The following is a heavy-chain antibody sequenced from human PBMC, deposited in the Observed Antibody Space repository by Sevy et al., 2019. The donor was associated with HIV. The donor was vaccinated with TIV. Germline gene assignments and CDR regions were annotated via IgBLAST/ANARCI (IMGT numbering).Heavy chain of an antibody. V-gene: IGHV1-3*04. D-gene: IGHD3-3*01. CDR1: GYSFTNYA. Sequence: ASVKVSCKASGYSFTNYAIHWVRQAPGQGLEWMGWIKTDNGNTKYSQRFQGRVTITRDTSPTTAYREMGSLRYDYTALYCCARGKWGIFGVVVGQFYSCCQGTLFTDSS. CDR3: ARGKWGIFGVVVGQFYS. J-gene: IGHJ4*02. CDR2: IKTDNGNT.